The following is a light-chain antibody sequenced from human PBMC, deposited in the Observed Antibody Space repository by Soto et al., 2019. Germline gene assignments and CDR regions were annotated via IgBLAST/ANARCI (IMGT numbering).Light chain of an antibody. CDR2: DAS. CDR3: QQYNSYSYT. J-gene: IGKJ2*01. Sequence: DIQMTQSPSTLSASVGDRVTITCRASQSISSWLAWYRQKPGKAPKLLIYDASSLESGVPSRFSGRGSGTDFTLTISSQQPDDFATYYYQQYNSYSYTFGQGTKLEIK. CDR1: QSISSW. V-gene: IGKV1-5*01.